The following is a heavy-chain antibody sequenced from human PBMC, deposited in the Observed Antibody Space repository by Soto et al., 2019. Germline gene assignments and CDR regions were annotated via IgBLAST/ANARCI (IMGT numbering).Heavy chain of an antibody. CDR2: IYYSGST. CDR1: GGSISSGDYY. CDR3: ARYSSSPYYYYGMDV. V-gene: IGHV4-30-4*01. J-gene: IGHJ6*02. D-gene: IGHD6-6*01. Sequence: SETLSLTCTVSGGSISSGDYYWSWIRQPPGKGLEWIGYIYYSGSTYYNPSLKSRVTISVDTSKNQFSLKLSSVTAADTAVYYCARYSSSPYYYYGMDVWGQGTTVTVSS.